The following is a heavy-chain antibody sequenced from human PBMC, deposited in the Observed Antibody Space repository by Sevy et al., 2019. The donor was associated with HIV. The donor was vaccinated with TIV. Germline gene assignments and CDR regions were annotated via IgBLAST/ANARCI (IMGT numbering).Heavy chain of an antibody. CDR1: GFTFSSYA. J-gene: IGHJ3*02. CDR2: ISGTGGST. D-gene: IGHD3-10*01. CDR3: AKFIMVRGPYDAYDI. V-gene: IGHV3-23*01. Sequence: GGSLRLSCTASGFTFSSYAMSWVRQAPGKGLEWVSAISGTGGSTYYADSVKGRFTISRDNSKNTLYLQMNSLRAEDTAVYYCAKFIMVRGPYDAYDIWGQGTMVTVSS.